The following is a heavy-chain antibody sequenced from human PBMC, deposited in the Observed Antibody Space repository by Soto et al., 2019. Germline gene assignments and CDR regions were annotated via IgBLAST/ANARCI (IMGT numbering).Heavy chain of an antibody. D-gene: IGHD6-19*01. V-gene: IGHV3-23*01. J-gene: IGHJ4*02. CDR2: ISCSGGST. CDR1: GFTFSSYA. Sequence: EVQLLESGGGLLQPGGSLRLSCAASGFTFSSYAMSWVRQAPGKGLEWVSAISCSGGSTYYADSVKGRFTITRLNSKNTLHVQMNSWSAEDTAVYYCAKDHLHIAVADRFDYCGQGTLVTVCS. CDR3: AKDHLHIAVADRFDY.